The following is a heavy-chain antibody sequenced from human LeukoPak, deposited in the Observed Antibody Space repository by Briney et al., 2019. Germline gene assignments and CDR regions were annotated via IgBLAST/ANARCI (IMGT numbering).Heavy chain of an antibody. Sequence: GGSLTLTCAASEFSFSRYSMNWVRQAPGKGLEWVSYISNSSSTNYYPASVKGRSTISSNNANNSLYLQMTSLTADTTADYYCSREGGAGFWELGGVDYWGQGTLVTVSS. CDR2: ISNSSSTN. J-gene: IGHJ4*02. V-gene: IGHV3-48*01. CDR3: SREGGAGFWELGGVDY. D-gene: IGHD3-16*01. CDR1: EFSFSRYS.